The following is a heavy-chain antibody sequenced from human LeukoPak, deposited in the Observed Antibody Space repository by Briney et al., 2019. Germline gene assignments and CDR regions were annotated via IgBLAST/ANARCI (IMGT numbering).Heavy chain of an antibody. V-gene: IGHV4-30-2*01. CDR1: GGSISSGGYS. CDR3: ASGGYSYGFDY. CDR2: IYHNGNT. Sequence: SETLSLTCAVPGGSISSGGYSWSWIRQPPGKGLEWIGYIYHNGNTYYSPSLKSRVTISVDRSKNQLSLKLSSVTAADTAMYYCASGGYSYGFDYWGQGTLVTVSS. D-gene: IGHD5-18*01. J-gene: IGHJ4*02.